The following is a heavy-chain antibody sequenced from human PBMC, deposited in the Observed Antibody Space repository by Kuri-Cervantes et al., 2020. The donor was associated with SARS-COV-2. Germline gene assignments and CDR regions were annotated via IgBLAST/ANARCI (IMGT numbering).Heavy chain of an antibody. CDR2: INSDGSST. V-gene: IGHV3-74*01. CDR3: ARGEVTMDMDV. CDR1: GFTFSGYW. Sequence: LSLTCAASGFTFSGYWIHWVRQAPGKGLVWVSRINSDGSSTSYADSVKGRFTISRDNAKNTLYLQMNSLRAEDTAVYYCARGEVTMDMDVWGQGTTVTVSS. D-gene: IGHD3-10*01. J-gene: IGHJ6*02.